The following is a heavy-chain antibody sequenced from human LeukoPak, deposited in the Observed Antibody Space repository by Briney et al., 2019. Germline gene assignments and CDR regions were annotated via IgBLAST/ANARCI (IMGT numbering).Heavy chain of an antibody. D-gene: IGHD3-10*01. Sequence: SETLSLTCTVSGGSISSSSYYWGWIRQPPGKGLEWIGSIYYSGSTYYNPSLKSRVTISVDTSKKQFSLKRSSVTAADTAVYYCARQGTYGSQSHFDHWGQGTLVTVSS. CDR3: ARQGTYGSQSHFDH. V-gene: IGHV4-39*01. CDR1: GGSISSSSYY. CDR2: IYYSGST. J-gene: IGHJ4*02.